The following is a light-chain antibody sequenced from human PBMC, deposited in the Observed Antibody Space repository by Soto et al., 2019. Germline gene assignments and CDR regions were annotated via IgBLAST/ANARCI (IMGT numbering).Light chain of an antibody. J-gene: IGKJ5*01. CDR1: QSVSSSY. Sequence: EIVLTQSPGTLSLSPGARATLSCRASQSVSSSYLAWYQQQPGQAPRLLIYGASSRATGIPARFSGSGSGKDFTLTISRLEPEDFAVYYCQQYGSSPITFGQGTRLEIK. CDR2: GAS. CDR3: QQYGSSPIT. V-gene: IGKV3-20*01.